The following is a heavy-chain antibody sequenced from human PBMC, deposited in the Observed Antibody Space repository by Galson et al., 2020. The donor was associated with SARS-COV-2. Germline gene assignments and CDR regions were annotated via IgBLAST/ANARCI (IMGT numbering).Heavy chain of an antibody. D-gene: IGHD4-17*01. V-gene: IGHV4-61*02. CDR1: GGSLTSGSYY. CDR2: IYISGNT. J-gene: IGHJ5*02. CDR3: TKEDYGDYGGPWFDP. Sequence: SETLSLTCTVSGGSLTSGSYYWTWIRQPAGQGLEWIGRIYISGNTDYNPPLRSRVTISLDTSKKQFSLKLKSVTAADTAVYYCTKEDYGDYGGPWFDPWGQGTLVTVSS.